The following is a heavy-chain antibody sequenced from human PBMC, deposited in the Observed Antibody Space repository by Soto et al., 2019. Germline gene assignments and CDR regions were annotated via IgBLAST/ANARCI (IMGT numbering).Heavy chain of an antibody. J-gene: IGHJ4*02. CDR3: AKRDFIAALPAAFYYFDN. Sequence: PGGSLRLSCAASGFTFSSYAMNWVRQAPGKGLEWVSVISGSGDSTYYADSVKGRFTISRDNSKNTLYLQMNSLRAEDTAVYYCAKRDFIAALPAAFYYFDNWGQGALVTVSS. D-gene: IGHD2-2*01. CDR1: GFTFSSYA. V-gene: IGHV3-23*01. CDR2: ISGSGDST.